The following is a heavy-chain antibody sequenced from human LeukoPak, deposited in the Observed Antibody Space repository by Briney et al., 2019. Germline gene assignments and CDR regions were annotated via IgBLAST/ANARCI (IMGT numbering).Heavy chain of an antibody. CDR3: ARRTVTTYNWFDP. V-gene: IGHV5-51*01. CDR1: GYSFTSYW. Sequence: GESLKISCKGSGYSFTSYWIGWVRQMPGKGLEWMGIIYPGDSDTRYSPSFQGQVTISADKSISTAYLQWSSLKASDTAIYYCARRTVTTYNWFDPWGQGTLATVSS. CDR2: IYPGDSDT. J-gene: IGHJ5*02. D-gene: IGHD4-17*01.